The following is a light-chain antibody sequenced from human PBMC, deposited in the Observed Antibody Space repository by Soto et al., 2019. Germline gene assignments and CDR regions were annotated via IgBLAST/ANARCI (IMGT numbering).Light chain of an antibody. CDR3: QQSYSTPLT. J-gene: IGKJ4*01. CDR2: AAS. V-gene: IGKV1-39*01. Sequence: DIQMTQSPSSLSASVGDRVTITCRASRSISSYLNWYQQKPGEAPKLLIYAASSLQSGVPSRFSGSGSGTDFTLTISSLQPEDFATYYCQQSYSTPLTVGGGTKVDIK. CDR1: RSISSY.